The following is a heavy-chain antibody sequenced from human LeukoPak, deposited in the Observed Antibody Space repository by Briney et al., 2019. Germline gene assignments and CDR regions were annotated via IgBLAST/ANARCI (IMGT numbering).Heavy chain of an antibody. J-gene: IGHJ6*02. Sequence: GGSLRLSCAASGFTFSSNYMSWVRQAPGKGLEWVSYISSSGSTIYYADSVKGRFTVSRDNAKNSLYLQMNSLRAEDTAVYYCARCIASASGYYSGPFYYYGMDVWGQGTTVTVSS. CDR1: GFTFSSNY. D-gene: IGHD3-22*01. CDR2: ISSSGSTI. V-gene: IGHV3-11*04. CDR3: ARCIASASGYYSGPFYYYGMDV.